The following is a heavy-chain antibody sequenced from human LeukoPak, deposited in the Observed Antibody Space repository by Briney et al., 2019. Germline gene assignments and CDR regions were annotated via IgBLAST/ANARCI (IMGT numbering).Heavy chain of an antibody. Sequence: SETLSLTCTVSGGSISSYYWSWIRQPPGKGLEWIGYIYYSGSTNYNPSLKSRVTISVDTSKNQFSLKLSSVTAADTAVYYCARVSPDYYYYYYGMDVWGQGTTVTVSS. CDR3: ARVSPDYYYYYYGMDV. D-gene: IGHD3-16*01. CDR2: IYYSGST. J-gene: IGHJ6*02. V-gene: IGHV4-59*01. CDR1: GGSISSYY.